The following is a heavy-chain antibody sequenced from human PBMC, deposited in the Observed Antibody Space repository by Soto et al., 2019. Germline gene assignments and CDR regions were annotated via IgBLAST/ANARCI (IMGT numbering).Heavy chain of an antibody. CDR3: ARAGLIVGVNRYYYGMDV. CDR1: GFPFSSYA. J-gene: IGHJ6*02. V-gene: IGHV3-30-3*01. CDR2: ISYDGSNK. D-gene: IGHD1-26*01. Sequence: VGSLGLSCAASGFPFSSYAMHWVRQAPGKGLEWVAVISYDGSNKYYADSVKGRFTISRDNSKNTLYLQMNSLRAEDTAVYYCARAGLIVGVNRYYYGMDVWGQGTTVTVSS.